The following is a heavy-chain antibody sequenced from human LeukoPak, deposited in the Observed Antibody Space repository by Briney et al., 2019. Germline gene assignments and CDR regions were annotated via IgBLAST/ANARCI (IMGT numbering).Heavy chain of an antibody. CDR2: IKQDGSEK. CDR3: AKNGLPGDYFFDY. J-gene: IGHJ4*02. D-gene: IGHD4-17*01. V-gene: IGHV3-7*01. CDR1: GFTFSSYW. Sequence: GGSLRLSCAASGFTFSSYWMSWVRQAPGKGLEWVANIKQDGSEKYYVDSVKGRFTISRDNAKNSLYLQMNSLRAEDTAVYYCAKNGLPGDYFFDYWGQGTLVTVSS.